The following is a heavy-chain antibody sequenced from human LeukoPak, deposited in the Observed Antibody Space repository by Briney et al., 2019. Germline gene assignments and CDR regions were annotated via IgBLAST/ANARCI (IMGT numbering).Heavy chain of an antibody. J-gene: IGHJ4*02. CDR3: AKDVGRCSSTSCYSGTFDY. D-gene: IGHD2-2*02. CDR1: GFTFDDYA. CDR2: ISWNSGSI. V-gene: IGHV3-9*01. Sequence: GGSLRLSCAASGFTFDDYAMHWVRQAPGKGLEWVSGISWNSGSIGYADSVKGRFTISRDNAKNSLYLQMNSLRAEDTALYYCAKDVGRCSSTSCYSGTFDYWGQGTLVTVSS.